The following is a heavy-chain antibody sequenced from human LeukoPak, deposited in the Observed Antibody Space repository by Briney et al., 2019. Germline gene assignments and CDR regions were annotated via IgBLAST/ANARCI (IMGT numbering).Heavy chain of an antibody. V-gene: IGHV4-34*01. Sequence: SGTLSLTCAVYGGSFSGYYWSWIRQPPGKGLEWIGEINHSGSTNYNPSLKSRVTISVDTSKNQFSLKLSSVTAADTAVYYCARGRQFDYWGQGTLVTVSS. CDR2: INHSGST. CDR3: ARGRQFDY. CDR1: GGSFSGYY. J-gene: IGHJ4*02.